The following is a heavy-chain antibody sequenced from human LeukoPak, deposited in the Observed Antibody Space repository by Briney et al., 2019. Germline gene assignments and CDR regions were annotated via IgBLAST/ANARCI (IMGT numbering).Heavy chain of an antibody. CDR1: GGSFSGYS. D-gene: IGHD4-11*01. V-gene: IGHV4-34*01. CDR2: INHSGIN. CDR3: ARGPMDDYSNPTVRKGYFDY. Sequence: PSETLSLTCAFYGGSFSGYSLTWIRQPPGKGLEWIGEINHSGINHFNPSLKSRVTISADTSKNQFSLKLSSVTAADTAVYYCARGPMDDYSNPTVRKGYFDYWGQGTLVTVSS. J-gene: IGHJ4*02.